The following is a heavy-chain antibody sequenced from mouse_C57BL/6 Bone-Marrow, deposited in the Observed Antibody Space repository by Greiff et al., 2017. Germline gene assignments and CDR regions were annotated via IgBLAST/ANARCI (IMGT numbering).Heavy chain of an antibody. CDR3: ARHEKDGDDDY. CDR1: EYEFPSHD. V-gene: IGHV5-2*01. CDR2: INSDGGST. D-gene: IGHD2-2*01. J-gene: IGHJ2*01. Sequence: EVHLVESGGGLVQPGESLKLSCESYEYEFPSHDMSWVRKTPEKRLELVAAINSDGGSTYYPDTMERRFIIYRDNTKKTLYLQKRSLRSEDTALYYCARHEKDGDDDYWGQGTTLTVSS.